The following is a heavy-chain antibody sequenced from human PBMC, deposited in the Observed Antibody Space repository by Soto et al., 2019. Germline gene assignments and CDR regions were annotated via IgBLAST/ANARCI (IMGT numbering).Heavy chain of an antibody. CDR3: AHSRQYIVEFAYFDY. J-gene: IGHJ4*02. D-gene: IGHD5-12*01. CDR2: IYWDDDK. CDR1: GFSLSTSGVG. Sequence: QITLKESGPTLVKPTQTLTLTCTFSGFSLSTSGVGVGWIRQPPGKALEWLALIYWDDDKRYSPSLKSRLTNTKDTSKNQVVLTMTNMDPVDTATYYCAHSRQYIVEFAYFDYWGQGTLVTVSS. V-gene: IGHV2-5*02.